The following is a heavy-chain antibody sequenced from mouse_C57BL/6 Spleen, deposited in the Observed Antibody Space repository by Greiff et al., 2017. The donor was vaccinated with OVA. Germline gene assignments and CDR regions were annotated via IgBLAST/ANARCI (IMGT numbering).Heavy chain of an antibody. D-gene: IGHD2-4*01. Sequence: QVQLKQPGAELVKPGASVKLSCKASGYTFTSYWMQWVKQRPGQGLEWIGEIDPSDSYTNYNQKFKGKATLTVDTSSSTAYMQLSSLTSEDSAVYYCARQDDYDVRFAYWGQGTLVTVSA. V-gene: IGHV1-50*01. CDR2: IDPSDSYT. CDR1: GYTFTSYW. J-gene: IGHJ3*01. CDR3: ARQDDYDVRFAY.